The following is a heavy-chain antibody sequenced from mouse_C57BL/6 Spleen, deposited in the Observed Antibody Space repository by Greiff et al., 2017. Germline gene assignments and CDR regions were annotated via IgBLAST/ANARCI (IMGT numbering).Heavy chain of an antibody. V-gene: IGHV5-12*01. CDR1: GFTFSDYY. CDR3: ARHVRWSSYAMDY. J-gene: IGHJ4*01. CDR2: ISNGGGST. D-gene: IGHD2-3*01. Sequence: EVMLVESGGGLVQPGGSLKLSCAASGFTFSDYYMYWVRQTPEKRLEWVAYISNGGGSTYYPDTVKGRFTISRDNAKNTLYLQMSRLKSEDTAMYYCARHVRWSSYAMDYWGQGTSVTVSS.